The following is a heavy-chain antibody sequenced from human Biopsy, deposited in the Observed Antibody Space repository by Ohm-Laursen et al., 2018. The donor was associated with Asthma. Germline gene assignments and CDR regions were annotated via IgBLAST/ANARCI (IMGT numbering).Heavy chain of an antibody. CDR1: GGSIVNHY. CDR3: ARAQDYYDSRGYYRSFDY. D-gene: IGHD3-22*01. V-gene: IGHV4-59*06. J-gene: IGHJ4*02. Sequence: SETLSLTCPVSGGSIVNHYWTWIRQPPGKGLEWIGFIYYSGSTYYNPSLKSRVSISIDTSKNQFSLKLSSVTAADTAVYYCARAQDYYDSRGYYRSFDYWGQGTLVTVSS. CDR2: IYYSGST.